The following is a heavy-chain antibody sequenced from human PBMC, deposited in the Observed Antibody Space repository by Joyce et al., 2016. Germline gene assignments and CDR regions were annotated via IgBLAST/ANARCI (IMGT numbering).Heavy chain of an antibody. CDR3: ARAGYYHTSGYYYPNFDY. J-gene: IGHJ4*02. CDR2: TDYRSKGYN. Sequence: QVQLQQSGPGLVKPSQTLSLTCAISGDSVSSNSAAWNWIRQSPSRGLEWLGRTDYRSKGYNDYAVSVKSRITINPDTPKNQFSLQLNSVTPEDAAVYYCARAGYYHTSGYYYPNFDYWGPGTLVTVSS. D-gene: IGHD3-22*01. CDR1: GDSVSSNSAA. V-gene: IGHV6-1*01.